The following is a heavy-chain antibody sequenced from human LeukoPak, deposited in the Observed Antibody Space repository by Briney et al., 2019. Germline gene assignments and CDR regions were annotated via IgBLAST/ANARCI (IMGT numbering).Heavy chain of an antibody. CDR2: INSDGSIT. V-gene: IGHV3-74*01. CDR1: GFTFSSYW. Sequence: GGSLRLSCAASGFTFSSYWMHWVRQAPGKGLVWVSRINSDGSITSYADSVKGRFTISRDNAKNTLYLQMNSLRAEDTAVYYSYYDFWSGYLAPYDYWGQGTLVTVSS. CDR3: YYDFWSGYLAPYDY. J-gene: IGHJ4*02. D-gene: IGHD3-3*01.